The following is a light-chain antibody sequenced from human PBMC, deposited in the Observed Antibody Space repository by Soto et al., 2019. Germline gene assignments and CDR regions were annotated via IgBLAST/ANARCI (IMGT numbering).Light chain of an antibody. CDR2: EVS. CDR3: SSYTSSSTYV. J-gene: IGLJ1*01. Sequence: QSVLTQPASVSGSPGLPFTISCTGTSNNLGGYTYVSSYQKHKDKSPILMIYEVSTRPSGVSNRFSGSKYGNTATLTISGLQAEDEADYYCSSYTSSSTYVFGTGTKVTVL. V-gene: IGLV2-14*01. CDR1: SNNLGGYTY.